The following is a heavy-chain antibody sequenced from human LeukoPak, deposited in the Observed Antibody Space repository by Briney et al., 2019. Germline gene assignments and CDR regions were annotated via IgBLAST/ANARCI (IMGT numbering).Heavy chain of an antibody. CDR2: ISSSGSTI. CDR3: ARDGTYCSSTSCYYYYYMDV. J-gene: IGHJ6*03. V-gene: IGHV3-48*04. D-gene: IGHD2-2*01. Sequence: GGSLRLSCAGSGFTFSSYSINWVRQAPGKGLEWVSYISSSGSTIYYADSVKGRFTISRDNAKNSLYLQMNSLRAEDTAVYYCARDGTYCSSTSCYYYYYMDVWGKGTTVTVSS. CDR1: GFTFSSYS.